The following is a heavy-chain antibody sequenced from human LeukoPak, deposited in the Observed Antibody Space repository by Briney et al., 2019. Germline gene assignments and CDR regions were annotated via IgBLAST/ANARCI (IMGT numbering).Heavy chain of an antibody. V-gene: IGHV3-30-3*02. D-gene: IGHD6-19*01. CDR3: AKRSGWYEDY. Sequence: GGSLRLSCAASGFTFSSYAMHWVRQAPGKGLEWVAVISYDGSNKYYADSVKGRFTISRDNSKNTLYLQMNSLRAEDTAVYYCAKRSGWYEDYWGQGTLVTVSS. CDR1: GFTFSSYA. J-gene: IGHJ4*02. CDR2: ISYDGSNK.